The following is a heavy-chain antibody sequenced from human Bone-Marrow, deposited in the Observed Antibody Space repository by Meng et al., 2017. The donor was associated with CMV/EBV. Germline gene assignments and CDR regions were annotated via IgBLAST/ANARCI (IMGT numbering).Heavy chain of an antibody. D-gene: IGHD1-26*01. CDR1: GFTFSSYS. CDR2: ISSSSSYI. CDR3: AIVGANDLLHDFDI. Sequence: ESLKIFFAASGFTFSSYSMNWVRQAPGKGLEWVSSISSSSSYIYYADSVKGRFTISRDNSKNTLYLQMNSLRAEDTAGYYCAIVGANDLLHDFDIWGQGTMVTVSS. V-gene: IGHV3-21*01. J-gene: IGHJ3*02.